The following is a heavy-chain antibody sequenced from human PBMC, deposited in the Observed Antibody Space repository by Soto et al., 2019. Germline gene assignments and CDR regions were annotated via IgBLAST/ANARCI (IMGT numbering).Heavy chain of an antibody. Sequence: GGSLRLSCAASGFTFSSYGMHWVRQAPGKGLEWVAVISYDGSNKYYADSVKGRFTISRDNSKNTLYLQMNSLRAEDTAVYYCVREKYYYGMDVWGQGTAVTVSS. J-gene: IGHJ6*02. CDR3: VREKYYYGMDV. V-gene: IGHV3-30*03. CDR1: GFTFSSYG. CDR2: ISYDGSNK.